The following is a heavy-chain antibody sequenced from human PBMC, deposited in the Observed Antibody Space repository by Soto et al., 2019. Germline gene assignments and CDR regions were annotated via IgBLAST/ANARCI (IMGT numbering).Heavy chain of an antibody. D-gene: IGHD3-22*01. CDR1: GFTFSSYA. Sequence: EVQLLESGGGLVQPGGSLRLSCAASGFTFSSYAMSWVRQAPGKGLEWVSAISGSGGSTYYADSVKGRFTISRDNSKNTLYLQMNSLRAEDTAVYYCAKVEKSIYDSSGYYGPPIFDYWGQGTLVTVSS. J-gene: IGHJ4*02. V-gene: IGHV3-23*01. CDR3: AKVEKSIYDSSGYYGPPIFDY. CDR2: ISGSGGST.